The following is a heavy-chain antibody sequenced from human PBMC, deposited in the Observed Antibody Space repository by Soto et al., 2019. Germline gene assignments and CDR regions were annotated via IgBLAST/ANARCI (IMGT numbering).Heavy chain of an antibody. CDR1: GGSXSSSNW. V-gene: IGHV4-4*02. D-gene: IGHD3-3*01. CDR3: ARGYDFWSGRKTNWFDP. J-gene: IGHJ5*02. CDR2: IYHSGST. Sequence: SETLSLTCAVSGGSXSSSNWWSWGRQPPGKGLEWIGEIYHSGSTNYNPSLKSRVTISVDKSKNQFSLKLSSVTAADTAVYYCARGYDFWSGRKTNWFDPWGQGTLVTVSS.